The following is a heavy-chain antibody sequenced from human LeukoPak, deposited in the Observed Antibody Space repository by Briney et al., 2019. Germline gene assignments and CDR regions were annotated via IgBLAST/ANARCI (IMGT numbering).Heavy chain of an antibody. Sequence: PGGSLRLSCAASGFTFSSYAMHWVRQAPGKGLEWVAVISYDGSNKYYADSVKGRFTISRDNAKNSLYLQMNSLRAEDTAVYYCARVDYYDSSGYSFDYWGQGTLVTVSS. CDR1: GFTFSSYA. J-gene: IGHJ4*02. CDR3: ARVDYYDSSGYSFDY. D-gene: IGHD3-22*01. CDR2: ISYDGSNK. V-gene: IGHV3-30-3*01.